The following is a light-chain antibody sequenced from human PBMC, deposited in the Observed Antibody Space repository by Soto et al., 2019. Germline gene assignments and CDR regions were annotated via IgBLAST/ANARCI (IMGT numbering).Light chain of an antibody. CDR2: SNN. J-gene: IGLJ2*01. V-gene: IGLV1-44*01. CDR3: AAWDDSLNGVV. CDR1: SSNIGSNT. Sequence: QSVLTQPPSASGTPGQRVTISCSGSSSNIGSNTVNWYQQLPGTAPKLLIYSNNQRASGVADRFSSSKSGTSASLAISGLQTDDEADYYCAAWDDSLNGVVFGGGTKLTVL.